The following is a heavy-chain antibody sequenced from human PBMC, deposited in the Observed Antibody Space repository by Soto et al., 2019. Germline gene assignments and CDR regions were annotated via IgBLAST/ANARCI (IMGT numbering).Heavy chain of an antibody. J-gene: IGHJ4*02. V-gene: IGHV4-30-4*01. Sequence: QVQLQESGPGLVKPSQTLSLTCTVSGGSISSGDYYWSWIRQPPGKGLEWIGYIYYSGSTYYNPSHNSXLXXXVXXAAIQFDLMLNSVPATLTARHQRDTYGGHAVHCDHGAQGALVTVSS. D-gene: IGHD4-17*01. CDR1: GGSISSGDYY. CDR3: DTYGGHAVHCDH. CDR2: IYYSGST.